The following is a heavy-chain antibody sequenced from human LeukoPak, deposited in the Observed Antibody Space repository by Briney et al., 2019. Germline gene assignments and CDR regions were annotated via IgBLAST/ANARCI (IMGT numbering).Heavy chain of an antibody. Sequence: ASVKVSCRASGYTFTNYDITWIRQAPGQGLEWMGYITPYNGNTKYAQKLQGRVTMTTDTSTSTVYMELRSLRSDDTVVYYCAREASSGAYNDYWGQGTLVTVSS. CDR1: GYTFTNYD. D-gene: IGHD1-26*01. J-gene: IGHJ4*02. V-gene: IGHV1-18*01. CDR3: AREASSGAYNDY. CDR2: ITPYNGNT.